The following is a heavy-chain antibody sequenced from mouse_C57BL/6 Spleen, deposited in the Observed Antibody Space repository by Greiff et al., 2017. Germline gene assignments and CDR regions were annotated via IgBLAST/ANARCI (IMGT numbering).Heavy chain of an antibody. J-gene: IGHJ2*01. CDR2: ISYDGSN. Sequence: EVKLEESGPGLVKPSQSLSLTCSVTGYSITSGYYWNWIRQFPGNKLEWMGYISYDGSNNYNPSLKNRISITRDTSKNQFFLKLNSVPTEDTATYYCARGTYYDYDEGEFDYWGQGTTLTVSS. CDR1: GYSITSGYY. V-gene: IGHV3-6*01. CDR3: ARGTYYDYDEGEFDY. D-gene: IGHD2-4*01.